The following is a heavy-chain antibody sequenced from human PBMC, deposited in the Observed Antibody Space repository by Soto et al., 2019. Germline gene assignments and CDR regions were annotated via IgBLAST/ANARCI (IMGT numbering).Heavy chain of an antibody. J-gene: IGHJ4*02. CDR1: GYTFTSYD. CDR3: AREKATGTDYFDY. CDR2: INPSGGST. Sequence: ASGKVACKASGYTFTSYDIHGVRKAPGQGLEWMGIINPSGGSTGYAQKFQGRVTITADESTSTAYMELSSLRSEDTAVYYCAREKATGTDYFDYWGQGTLVTVSS. V-gene: IGHV1-46*01. D-gene: IGHD1-1*01.